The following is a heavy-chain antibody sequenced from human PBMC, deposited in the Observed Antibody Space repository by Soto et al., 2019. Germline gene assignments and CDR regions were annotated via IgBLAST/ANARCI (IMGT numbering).Heavy chain of an antibody. CDR3: ARSQTTLTSYDY. Sequence: QLQLQESGSGLVKPSQTLSLTCAVSGGSISSGGYSWSWIRQPPVKGLEWIGYIDHSGSTYYNPSLNSRVTISVDRSKNQFSLKLRSVTAADTAVYYCARSQTTLTSYDYWGQGTLVTVSS. CDR2: IDHSGST. V-gene: IGHV4-30-2*01. D-gene: IGHD4-17*01. J-gene: IGHJ4*02. CDR1: GGSISSGGYS.